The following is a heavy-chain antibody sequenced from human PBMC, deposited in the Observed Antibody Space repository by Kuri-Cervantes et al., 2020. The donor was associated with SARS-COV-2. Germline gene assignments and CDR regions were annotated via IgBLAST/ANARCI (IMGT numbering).Heavy chain of an antibody. V-gene: IGHV4-39*01. J-gene: IGHJ4*02. D-gene: IGHD3-10*01. CDR2: IYYSGST. Sequence: SETLSLTCTVSGGSISNFYWGWIRQPPGKGLEWIGSIYYSGSTYYNPSLKSRVTISVDTSKNQFSLKLSSVTAADTAVYYCARLSFLWFGAQYYFDYWGQGTLVTVSS. CDR3: ARLSFLWFGAQYYFDY. CDR1: GGSISNFY.